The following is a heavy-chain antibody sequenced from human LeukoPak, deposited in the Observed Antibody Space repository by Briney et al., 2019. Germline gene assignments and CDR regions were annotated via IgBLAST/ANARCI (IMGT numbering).Heavy chain of an antibody. D-gene: IGHD6-19*01. CDR3: AREGADSSGWYWVDY. CDR2: IYYSGST. Sequence: PSETLSLTCTVSGGSLSSYYWSWIRQPPGKGLEWIGYIYYSGSTNYNPSLKSRVTISVDTSKNQFSLKLSSVTAADTAVYYCAREGADSSGWYWVDYWGQGTLVTVSS. CDR1: GGSLSSYY. J-gene: IGHJ4*02. V-gene: IGHV4-59*01.